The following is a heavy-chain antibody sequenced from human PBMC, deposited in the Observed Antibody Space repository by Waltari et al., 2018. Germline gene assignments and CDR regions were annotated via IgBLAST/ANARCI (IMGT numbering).Heavy chain of an antibody. CDR3: ARGGWHYFDY. V-gene: IGHV4-59*01. J-gene: IGHJ4*02. CDR1: GGSLSSYY. D-gene: IGHD3-22*01. Sequence: QVQLQESGPGLVKPSETLSLTCPVSGGSLSSYYWRWIRQPPGTGLEWIGYIYHSGSTNYNPSLKSRVTISVDTSKNQFSLKLSSVTAADTAVYYCARGGWHYFDYWGQGTLVTVSS. CDR2: IYHSGST.